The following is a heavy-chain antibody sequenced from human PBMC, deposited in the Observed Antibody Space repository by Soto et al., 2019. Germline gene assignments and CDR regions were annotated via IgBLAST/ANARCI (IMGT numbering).Heavy chain of an antibody. J-gene: IGHJ4*02. CDR3: ARSSGNYVQSREFDY. V-gene: IGHV3-66*01. CDR2: FNSGGNT. D-gene: IGHD1-7*01. Sequence: EVQLVESGGDMVQPGGSLRLSCVASGFTVSSNYMNWVRQAPGKGLEWVSLFNSGGNTHYADAVEGSITITRDNSKNTQYLQMNRLRVDDTSVYYGARSSGNYVQSREFDYWGQGTLVTVAS. CDR1: GFTVSSNY.